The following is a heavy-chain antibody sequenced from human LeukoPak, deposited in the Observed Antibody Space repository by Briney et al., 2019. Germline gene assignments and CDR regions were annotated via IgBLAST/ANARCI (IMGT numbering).Heavy chain of an antibody. CDR1: GFSFSSFA. CDR2: IWHDGEKI. J-gene: IGHJ4*02. V-gene: IGHV3-33*01. D-gene: IGHD1-26*01. CDR3: SRPRYSGSYYPFDS. Sequence: GGSLRLSCTASGFSFSSFAMHWVPQPPGKGLEWVAVIWHDGEKIFYADSVRGRFAISKDTSKNTLYLQMNSLRVDDTAIYYCSRPRYSGSYYPFDSWGQGTLVTVSS.